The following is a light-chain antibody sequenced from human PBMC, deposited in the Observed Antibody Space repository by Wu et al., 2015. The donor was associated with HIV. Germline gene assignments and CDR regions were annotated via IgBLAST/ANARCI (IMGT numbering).Light chain of an antibody. CDR1: QSISSSF. CDR3: RQYGGSPPYT. Sequence: TVLTQSPGTLSLSPGERATLSCRASQSISSSFLAWYQQKPGQAPRLLIYGPSNRATGIPDRFSGSGSERDFTLTINGLEPEDFAVYYCRQYGGSPPYTFGQGTKLEIK. V-gene: IGKV3-20*01. J-gene: IGKJ2*01. CDR2: GPS.